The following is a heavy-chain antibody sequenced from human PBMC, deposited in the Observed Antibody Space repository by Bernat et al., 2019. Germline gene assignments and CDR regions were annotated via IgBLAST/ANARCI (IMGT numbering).Heavy chain of an antibody. CDR2: IKQDGSEK. J-gene: IGHJ3*01. D-gene: IGHD4-17*01. CDR3: AGGSAVTRYDPFRV. Sequence: EVQLVESGGGLVQPGESLRLSCAASGFTFSNYWMTWVRQAPGKGLEWVANIKQDGSEKYCVDSVKGRFAISRDNAENSLYLQMNSLRAEDTAVYYCAGGSAVTRYDPFRVWGQGTLVIVSS. CDR1: GFTFSNYW. V-gene: IGHV3-7*03.